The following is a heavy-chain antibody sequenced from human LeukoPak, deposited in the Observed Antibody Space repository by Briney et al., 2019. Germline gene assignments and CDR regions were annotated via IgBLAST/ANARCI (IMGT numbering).Heavy chain of an antibody. Sequence: SETLSLTCTVSGGSISRYYWSWIRQPPGKGLEWIGYIYYNGSTNYNPSLKSRVTISVDTPKNQFSLKLSSVTAADTAVYYCARLDRVSGYDFDYWGQGTLVTVSS. CDR2: IYYNGST. CDR3: ARLDRVSGYDFDY. D-gene: IGHD5-12*01. CDR1: GGSISRYY. J-gene: IGHJ4*02. V-gene: IGHV4-59*08.